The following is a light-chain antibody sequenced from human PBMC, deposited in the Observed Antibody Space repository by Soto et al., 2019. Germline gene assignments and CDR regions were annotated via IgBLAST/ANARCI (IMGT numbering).Light chain of an antibody. CDR3: SSYTSSSTLV. V-gene: IGLV2-14*01. J-gene: IGLJ2*01. Sequence: QSALTQPASVSGSPGQSITISCTGTSSDIGGYNYVSWYQHHPGRAPKLMIYEVSNRPSGISSRFSGSKSGNTASLTISGLQAEEEAAYYCSSYTSSSTLVFGGGTKLAVL. CDR2: EVS. CDR1: SSDIGGYNY.